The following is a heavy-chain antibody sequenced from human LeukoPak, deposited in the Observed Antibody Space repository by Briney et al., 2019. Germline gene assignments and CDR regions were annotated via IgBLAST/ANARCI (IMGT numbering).Heavy chain of an antibody. J-gene: IGHJ4*02. CDR3: ARGAGSSSWYVRRYFDY. V-gene: IGHV4-34*01. CDR2: INHSGST. CDR1: GGSFSGCY. Sequence: PSETLSLTCAVYGGSFSGCYWSWIRQPPGKGLEWIGEINHSGSTNYNPSLKSRVTISVDTSKNQFSLKLSSVTAADTAVYYCARGAGSSSWYVRRYFDYWGQGTLVTVSS. D-gene: IGHD6-13*01.